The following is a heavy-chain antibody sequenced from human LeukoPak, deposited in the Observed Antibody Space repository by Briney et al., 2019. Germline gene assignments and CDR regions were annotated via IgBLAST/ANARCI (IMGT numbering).Heavy chain of an antibody. CDR2: ISPTGSTT. D-gene: IGHD6-6*01. CDR1: GFSFSGHW. Sequence: GGSLRLSCTASGFSFSGHWMHWARQLPGKGLVWVSRISPTGSTTSYADSVKGRFTVSRDNAKNTLYLQVNNLRAEDTAVYYCARGPNSNWSGLDFRGQGTLLTVSS. V-gene: IGHV3-74*01. J-gene: IGHJ4*02. CDR3: ARGPNSNWSGLDF.